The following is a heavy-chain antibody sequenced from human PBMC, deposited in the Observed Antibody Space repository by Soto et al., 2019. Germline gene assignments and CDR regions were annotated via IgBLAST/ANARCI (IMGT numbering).Heavy chain of an antibody. CDR2: IRSKANNYAT. CDR3: TRLGYDSSGPTTGDAFDI. D-gene: IGHD3-22*01. V-gene: IGHV3-73*01. CDR1: GFTFSGSA. Sequence: QLGGSLRLSCAASGFTFSGSAMHWVRQASGEGLEWVGRIRSKANNYATAYAASVKGRFTISRDDSESTAYLQMNSLKTEDSAVYYCTRLGYDSSGPTTGDAFDIWGQGTMVTVSS. J-gene: IGHJ3*02.